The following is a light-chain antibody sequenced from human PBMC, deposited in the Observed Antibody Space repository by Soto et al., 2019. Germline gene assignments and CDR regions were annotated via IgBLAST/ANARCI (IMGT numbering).Light chain of an antibody. CDR3: QQCGSSPWP. V-gene: IGKV3-20*01. CDR1: QSVSSYY. Sequence: IVFKAAPGTLSLSKRQRAPLSCIVSQSVSSYYLAWYQQKPGQAPRLLIYAASSRATGIPDRFSGGGSGTDFTLTISRLEPEDFAVYYCQQCGSSPWPFGQVAKVDI. CDR2: AAS. J-gene: IGKJ1*01.